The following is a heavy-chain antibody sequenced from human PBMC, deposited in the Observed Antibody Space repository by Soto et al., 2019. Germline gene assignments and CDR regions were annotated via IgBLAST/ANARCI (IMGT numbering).Heavy chain of an antibody. D-gene: IGHD3-9*01. CDR2: INHSGST. CDR1: GGSFSGYY. J-gene: IGHJ4*02. Sequence: QVQLQQWGAGLLKPSEPLSLTCAVYGGSFSGYYWTWIRQPPGTGLEWIGEINHSGSTNYNPSLKSRVTMSVDTSKNKFSLKLTSVTAADTAVYYCARDKLTGLFDYWGQGTLVTVSS. CDR3: ARDKLTGLFDY. V-gene: IGHV4-34*01.